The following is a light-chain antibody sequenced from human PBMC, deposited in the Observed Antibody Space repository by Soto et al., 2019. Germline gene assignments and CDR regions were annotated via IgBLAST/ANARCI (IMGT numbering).Light chain of an antibody. CDR1: QSISSW. V-gene: IGKV1-5*01. J-gene: IGKJ1*01. CDR2: DAS. CDR3: QQYMGWT. Sequence: DIQMTQSPSTLSASVGDRVTITCRASQSISSWLAWYQQKPGKAPKLLIYDASSLESGVPSRFSGSGSGTEFTLTISSLQPDDFATYYCQQYMGWTFGQGTKVDI.